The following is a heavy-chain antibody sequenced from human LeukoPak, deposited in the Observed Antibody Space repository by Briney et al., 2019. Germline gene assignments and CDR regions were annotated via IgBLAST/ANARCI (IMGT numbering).Heavy chain of an antibody. V-gene: IGHV3-21*01. CDR1: GFTFSHYS. CDR3: AKALYYYDSSGLDAFDI. D-gene: IGHD3-22*01. J-gene: IGHJ3*02. CDR2: ISSSSSYI. Sequence: KSGGSLRLSCAASGFTFSHYSLNWVRQAPGKGLEWVSSISSSSSYIYYADSVKGRFTISRDNSKNTLYLQMNSLRAEDTAVYYCAKALYYYDSSGLDAFDIWGQGTMVTVSS.